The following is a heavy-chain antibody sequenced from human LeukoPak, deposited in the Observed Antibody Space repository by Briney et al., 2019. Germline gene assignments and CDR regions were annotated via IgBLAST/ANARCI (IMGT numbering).Heavy chain of an antibody. CDR1: GFKFTTYA. CDR3: AKDLALAGTGGGFDV. CDR2: ISGDGDKV. Sequence: GGSLRLSCAASGFKFTTYAINWVRQAPGKGLEWVSGISGDGDKVFYAGSVNGRFIISRDNSMNTVSLQLSSLRAEDTALYYCAKDLALAGTGGGFDVWGQGTRVAVSS. D-gene: IGHD6-19*01. V-gene: IGHV3-23*01. J-gene: IGHJ3*01.